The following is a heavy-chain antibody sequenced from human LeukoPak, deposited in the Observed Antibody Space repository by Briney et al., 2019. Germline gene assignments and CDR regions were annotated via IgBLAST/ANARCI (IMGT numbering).Heavy chain of an antibody. D-gene: IGHD6-19*01. CDR3: AKHSDQWLANDY. Sequence: SETLSLTCAVYGGSFSGYYWSWIRQPPGKGLEWIGEINHSGSTNYNPSLKSRVTISVDTSKNQFSLKLSSVTAADTAVYYCAKHSDQWLANDYWGQGTLVTVSS. J-gene: IGHJ4*02. CDR1: GGSFSGYY. V-gene: IGHV4-34*01. CDR2: INHSGST.